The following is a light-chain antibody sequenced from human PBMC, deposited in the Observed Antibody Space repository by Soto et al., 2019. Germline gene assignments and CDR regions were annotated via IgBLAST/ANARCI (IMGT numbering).Light chain of an antibody. CDR3: QQHYNTPWT. J-gene: IGKJ1*01. Sequence: DIQLTQSPSSLSASVGDRISITCRASQRISTYLNWYQQKPGKAPELVIYTASSLHSGVPSRFSGSGSRTDFTLTISSLQPEDFATYYCQQHYNTPWTFGQGTKVEV. V-gene: IGKV1-39*01. CDR2: TAS. CDR1: QRISTY.